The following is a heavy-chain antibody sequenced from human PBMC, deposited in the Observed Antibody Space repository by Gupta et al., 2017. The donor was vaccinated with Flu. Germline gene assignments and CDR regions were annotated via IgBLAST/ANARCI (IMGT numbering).Heavy chain of an antibody. V-gene: IGHV3-23*01. D-gene: IGHD6-13*01. J-gene: IGHJ4*02. CDR3: AKDRSGNPAIDY. CDR2: IAASGDRT. Sequence: EVRLLESGGGLVQPGGSLRISCAGPGLTFRAYAMNWVRQAPGKGLEWVSSIAASGDRTYYADSVMGRFTISRDNSKNTLYLQMTSLRGDDTALYYCAKDRSGNPAIDYWGQGTLVTVSA. CDR1: GLTFRAYA.